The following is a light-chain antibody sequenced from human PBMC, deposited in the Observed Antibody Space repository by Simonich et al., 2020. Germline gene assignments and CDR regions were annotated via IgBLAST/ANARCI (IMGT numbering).Light chain of an antibody. CDR2: KVS. CDR1: QSLVHSDGNTY. J-gene: IGKJ4*01. V-gene: IGKV2-30*02. Sequence: DVVMTQSPLSLPVTLGQPASISCRSSQSLVHSDGNTYLNWFQQRPGQSPRRLIYKVSYRDSGVPDRVSGSGSGTDFTLKISRVEAEDVGVYYCMQGTHWPLTFGGGTKVEIK. CDR3: MQGTHWPLT.